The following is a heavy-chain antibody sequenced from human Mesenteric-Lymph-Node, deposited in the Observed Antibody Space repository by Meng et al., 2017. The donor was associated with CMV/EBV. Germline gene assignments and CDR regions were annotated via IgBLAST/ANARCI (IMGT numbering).Heavy chain of an antibody. CDR3: ARGGYDSSDYYGLEV. J-gene: IGHJ6*02. D-gene: IGHD3-22*01. V-gene: IGHV3-23*01. Sequence: GESLKISCAASGFTFNTYAMSWVRQAPGKGLEWVSSITGSGETTYYADSVKGRFTISRDNSKNTLYLQMNSLRAEDTAVYYCARGGYDSSDYYGLEVWGQGTTVTVSS. CDR1: GFTFNTYA. CDR2: ITGSGETT.